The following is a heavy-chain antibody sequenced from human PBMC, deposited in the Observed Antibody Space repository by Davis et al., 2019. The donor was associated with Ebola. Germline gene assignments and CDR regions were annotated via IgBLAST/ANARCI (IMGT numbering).Heavy chain of an antibody. CDR2: IYYSGST. V-gene: IGHV4-59*01. CDR1: GGSISSYY. D-gene: IGHD6-6*01. CDR3: ATFEYSSSSFDY. J-gene: IGHJ4*02. Sequence: PSETLSLTCTVSGGSISSYYWSWIRQPPGKGLEWIGYIYYSGSTNYNPSLKSRVTISVDTSKNQFSLKLSSVTAADTAVYYCATFEYSSSSFDYWGQGTLVTVSS.